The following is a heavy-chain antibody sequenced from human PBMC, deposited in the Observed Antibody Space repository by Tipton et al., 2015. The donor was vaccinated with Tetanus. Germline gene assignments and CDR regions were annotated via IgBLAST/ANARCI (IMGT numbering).Heavy chain of an antibody. D-gene: IGHD6-6*01. V-gene: IGHV3-21*01. J-gene: IGHJ4*02. CDR2: ISSTTSYI. Sequence: SLRLSCEGSGFTFSSYSMNWVRQAPGRGLEWVSSISSTTSYIYYSDSVKGRFTISRDNAKNSLYLQMNSLTADDTAVYFCASGSSLDYWGQGTLVTVSS. CDR1: GFTFSSYS. CDR3: ASGSSLDY.